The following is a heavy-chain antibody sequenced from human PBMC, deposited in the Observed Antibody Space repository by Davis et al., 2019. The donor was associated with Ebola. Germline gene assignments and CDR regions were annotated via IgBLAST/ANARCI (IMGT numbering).Heavy chain of an antibody. J-gene: IGHJ4*02. V-gene: IGHV3-74*01. D-gene: IGHD5-12*01. CDR1: GGSISSSNW. Sequence: HTSETLSLTCAVSGGSISSSNWWSWVRQAPGKGLVWVSRINSDGSSTSYADSVKGRFTISRDNAKNSLYLQMNSLRAEDTAVYYCARVSLDELDVDIVATQETYYFDYWGQGTLVTVSS. CDR2: INSDGSST. CDR3: ARVSLDELDVDIVATQETYYFDY.